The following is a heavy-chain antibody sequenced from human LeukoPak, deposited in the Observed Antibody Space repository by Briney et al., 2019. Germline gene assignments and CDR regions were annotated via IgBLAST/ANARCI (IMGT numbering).Heavy chain of an antibody. Sequence: PGGSLRLSCAASGFTFSSYGMSWVRQAPGKGLEWVANIKQDGSEKYYVDSVKGRFTISRDNGENLLHLQMNSLRVEDTAVYYCGRGMDVWGQGITVTVSS. V-gene: IGHV3-7*03. CDR2: IKQDGSEK. CDR1: GFTFSSYG. J-gene: IGHJ6*02. CDR3: GRGMDV.